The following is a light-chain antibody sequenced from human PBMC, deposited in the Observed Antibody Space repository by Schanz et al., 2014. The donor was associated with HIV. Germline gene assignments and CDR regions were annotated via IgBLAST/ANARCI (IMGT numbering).Light chain of an antibody. CDR3: QQADSFPPT. CDR2: AAS. CDR1: QGISSY. Sequence: DIQLTQSPSFLSASVGDRVTITCRASQGISSYLAWYQQMPAKAPKLLIYAASTLHSGVPSRFSGSGSGTEFTLTISSLQPEDFAAYYCQQADSFPPTFGGGTKVEI. V-gene: IGKV1-9*01. J-gene: IGKJ4*01.